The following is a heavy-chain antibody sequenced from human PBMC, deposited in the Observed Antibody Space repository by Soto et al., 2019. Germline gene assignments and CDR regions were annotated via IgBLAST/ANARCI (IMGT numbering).Heavy chain of an antibody. Sequence: AVKVSCKASGGTFSSYAISWVRQAPGQGLEWMGGIIPIFGTANYAQKFQGRVTITADESTSTAYMELSSLRSEDTAVYYCARXSMVRGVIITTKYYFDYWGQGTLVTVSS. J-gene: IGHJ4*02. CDR2: IIPIFGTA. CDR3: ARXSMVRGVIITTKYYFDY. D-gene: IGHD3-10*01. CDR1: GGTFSSYA. V-gene: IGHV1-69*01.